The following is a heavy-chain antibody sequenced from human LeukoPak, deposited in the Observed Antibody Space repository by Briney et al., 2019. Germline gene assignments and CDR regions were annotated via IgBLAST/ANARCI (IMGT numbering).Heavy chain of an antibody. CDR1: GGSFSGFY. CDR2: INDNGST. CDR3: ARVDRRSRYCTHSNCVPI. Sequence: SETLSLTCAVYGGSFSGFYWSWIRQPPGKGLEWIGEINDNGSTNYNPSLKSRVTLSLDTSRKQFSLKLRSVTAADTAVYYCARVDRRSRYCTHSNCVPIWGQGTLVTVSS. V-gene: IGHV4-34*01. J-gene: IGHJ4*02. D-gene: IGHD2-8*01.